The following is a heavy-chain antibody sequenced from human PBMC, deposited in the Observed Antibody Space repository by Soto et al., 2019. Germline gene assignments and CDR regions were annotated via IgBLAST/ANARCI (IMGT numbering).Heavy chain of an antibody. Sequence: GASVKVQRKASGYTFTSYDIDWVRESTGQGLAWMGWMNPNRGNTGYAPKCQGRVTMPRNTSISTAYMELSRLRTEDKVVYYCPRGGKRSDFWSGYWSYYYYGMDVWGEGTTVTGSS. D-gene: IGHD3-3*01. CDR1: GYTFTSYD. CDR3: PRGGKRSDFWSGYWSYYYYGMDV. CDR2: MNPNRGNT. J-gene: IGHJ6*02. V-gene: IGHV1-8*01.